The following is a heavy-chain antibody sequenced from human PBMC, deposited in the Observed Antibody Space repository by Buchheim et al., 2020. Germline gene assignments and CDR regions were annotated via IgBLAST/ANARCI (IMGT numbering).Heavy chain of an antibody. Sequence: QVQVVESGGGLVKPGGSLGLYCEASGFTFSDYYMSWIRQAPGKGREWISYITSTSSYTKYADSVKGRFNIFSDNAKTSLYLQMNSLRAEDTAVYYCVRYGIVAIRDYWGQGTL. CDR1: GFTFSDYY. CDR3: VRYGIVAIRDY. D-gene: IGHD2/OR15-2a*01. CDR2: ITSTSSYT. V-gene: IGHV3-11*06. J-gene: IGHJ4*02.